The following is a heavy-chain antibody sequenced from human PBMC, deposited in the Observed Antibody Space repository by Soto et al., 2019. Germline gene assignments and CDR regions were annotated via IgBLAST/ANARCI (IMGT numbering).Heavy chain of an antibody. CDR1: GYTFTSYG. D-gene: IGHD3-10*01. Sequence: ASVKVSCKASGYTFTSYGISWVRQAPGQGLEWMGWISAYNGNTNYAQKLQGRVTMTTDTSTSTAYMELRSLRSDDTAVYYCARGSDLGYYGSGSHSRYYGMDVWGQGTTVTVSS. J-gene: IGHJ6*02. CDR3: ARGSDLGYYGSGSHSRYYGMDV. V-gene: IGHV1-18*04. CDR2: ISAYNGNT.